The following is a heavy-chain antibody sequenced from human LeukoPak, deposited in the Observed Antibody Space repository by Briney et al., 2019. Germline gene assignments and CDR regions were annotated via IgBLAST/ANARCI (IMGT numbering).Heavy chain of an antibody. CDR3: AGKESLGSGSKVVNFDY. D-gene: IGHD6-19*01. Sequence: GGSLRLSCAASGFTFSSYAMSWVRQAPGKGLEWVSAISGSGGSTYYADSVKGRFTISRDNSKNTLYLQMNSLRAEDTAVYYCAGKESLGSGSKVVNFDYWGQGTLVTVSS. CDR1: GFTFSSYA. V-gene: IGHV3-23*01. CDR2: ISGSGGST. J-gene: IGHJ4*02.